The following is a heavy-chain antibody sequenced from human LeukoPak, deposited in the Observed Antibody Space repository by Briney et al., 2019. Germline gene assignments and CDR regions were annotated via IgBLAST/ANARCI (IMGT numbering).Heavy chain of an antibody. CDR1: GFTFSSYA. CDR3: AKVFAAGPLDY. D-gene: IGHD6-13*01. Sequence: GGSLRLSCAASGFTFSSYATSWVRQAPGKGLEWVSAISGSGGSTYYADSVKGRFTISRGNSKNTLYLQMNSLRAEDTAVYYCAKVFAAGPLDYWGQGTLVTVSS. V-gene: IGHV3-23*01. J-gene: IGHJ4*02. CDR2: ISGSGGST.